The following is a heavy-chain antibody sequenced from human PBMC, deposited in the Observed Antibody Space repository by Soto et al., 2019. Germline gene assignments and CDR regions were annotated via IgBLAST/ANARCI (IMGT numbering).Heavy chain of an antibody. CDR3: ARDLAAGDH. CDR2: INPASGST. V-gene: IGHV1-46*01. D-gene: IGHD6-13*01. J-gene: IGHJ4*02. CDR1: GCTFTHYY. Sequence: QVQLVQSGAEVKKPGASVKLSCRRSGCTFTHYYIHWVRQAPGQGLEWLAIINPASGSTNYAQDFQGRVTLTMDTSTTTVYMELSGLRAEDTAIFYCARDLAAGDHWGQGTLVTVSS.